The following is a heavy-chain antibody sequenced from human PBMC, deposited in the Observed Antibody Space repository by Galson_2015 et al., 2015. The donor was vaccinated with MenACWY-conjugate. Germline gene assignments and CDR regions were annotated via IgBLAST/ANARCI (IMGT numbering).Heavy chain of an antibody. CDR3: ARVPGYSYGYYDW. CDR2: ISSSSSTI. CDR1: GLTFSTYS. Sequence: SLRLSCAASGLTFSTYSMNWVRQAPGKGLEWVSCISSSSSTIYYADSVKGRFTISRDNAKNSLYLQMNTPRDEDTAVYYCARVPGYSYGYYDWWGQGTLVTVSS. D-gene: IGHD5-18*01. J-gene: IGHJ4*02. V-gene: IGHV3-48*02.